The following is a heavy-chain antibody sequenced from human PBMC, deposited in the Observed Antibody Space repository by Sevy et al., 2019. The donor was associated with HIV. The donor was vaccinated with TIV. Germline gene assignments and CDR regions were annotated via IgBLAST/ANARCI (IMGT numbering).Heavy chain of an antibody. V-gene: IGHV3-53*01. CDR2: ISGNHST. D-gene: IGHD6-19*01. J-gene: IGHJ4*02. CDR3: ARGEQWLSFNY. CDR1: RFTISSNY. Sequence: GGSLRLSCAASRFTISSNYLSWVRQVPGKGLEWVSVISGNHSTYYADFVKGRFTISRDNSKNTLYLQMNSLRAEDTAIYYCARGEQWLSFNYWGQGTLVTVSS.